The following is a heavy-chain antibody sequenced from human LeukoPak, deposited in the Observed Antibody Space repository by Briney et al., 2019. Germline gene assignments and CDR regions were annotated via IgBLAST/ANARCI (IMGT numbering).Heavy chain of an antibody. CDR1: GGSMNSYY. J-gene: IGHJ4*02. Sequence: SETLSLTCSVSGGSMNSYYWSWIRQSPGKGLEWIGYIYHSGSTNYNPSLKSRVTISVDTSMNQFSLKLSSVTAADTAVYYCARHVWLQPFDYWGQGTLVTVSS. D-gene: IGHD3-9*01. V-gene: IGHV4-59*08. CDR3: ARHVWLQPFDY. CDR2: IYHSGST.